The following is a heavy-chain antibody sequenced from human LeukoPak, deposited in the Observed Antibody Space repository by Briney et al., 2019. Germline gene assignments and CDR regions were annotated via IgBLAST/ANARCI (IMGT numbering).Heavy chain of an antibody. CDR1: GDFISSYY. CDR3: ARDLESPGLLYYYYYMDV. D-gene: IGHD7-27*01. CDR2: IYTSGTT. V-gene: IGHV4-4*07. Sequence: SETLSLTCTVSGDFISSYYWGWIRQPAGKGLEWIGRIYTSGTTNYNPSLKSRVTMSVDTSKNQFSLKLSSVTAADTAVYYCARDLESPGLLYYYYYMDVWGKGTTVTVSS. J-gene: IGHJ6*03.